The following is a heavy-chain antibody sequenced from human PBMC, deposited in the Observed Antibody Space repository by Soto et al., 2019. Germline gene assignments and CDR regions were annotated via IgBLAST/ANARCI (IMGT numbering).Heavy chain of an antibody. J-gene: IGHJ4*02. CDR3: ARESGLGY. CDR1: GFTFDDYT. D-gene: IGHD3-9*01. V-gene: IGHV3-21*01. Sequence: GGSLRLSCAASGFTFDDYTMHWVRQAPGKGLEWVSPISSSSSNIYYADSVKGRFTISRGNAKNSLYLQMNSLRAEDTAVYYCARESGLGYWGQGTLVTVSS. CDR2: ISSSSSNI.